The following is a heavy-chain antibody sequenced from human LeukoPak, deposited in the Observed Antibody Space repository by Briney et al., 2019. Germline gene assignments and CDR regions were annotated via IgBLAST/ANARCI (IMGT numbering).Heavy chain of an antibody. CDR1: GYTFNSYG. Sequence: ASVKVSCKASGYTFNSYGISWVRQAPGQGLEWMGWISPYNGNTNYAQKFQGRVTTTTDTSTTTAYMELRSLGSDDTAVYYCARAPRGSSTWYIVYWGQGTLVTVSS. D-gene: IGHD6-13*01. J-gene: IGHJ4*02. V-gene: IGHV1-18*01. CDR2: ISPYNGNT. CDR3: ARAPRGSSTWYIVY.